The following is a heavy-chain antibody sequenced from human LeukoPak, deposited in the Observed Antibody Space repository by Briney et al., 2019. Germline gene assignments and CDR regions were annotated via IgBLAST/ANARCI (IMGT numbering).Heavy chain of an antibody. CDR3: ATGRYCSRTSCYIHAFDI. V-gene: IGHV1-18*01. J-gene: IGHJ3*02. D-gene: IGHD2-2*02. CDR2: ISTYNGNT. Sequence: ASVNVSCKGSGYTFTSYDINWVRQAPGQGLEWMGWISTYNGNTNYAQKLQDRVTMTTDTSTSTAYMELRSLRYDDTAVYYCATGRYCSRTSCYIHAFDIWGQGTMVTVSS. CDR1: GYTFTSYD.